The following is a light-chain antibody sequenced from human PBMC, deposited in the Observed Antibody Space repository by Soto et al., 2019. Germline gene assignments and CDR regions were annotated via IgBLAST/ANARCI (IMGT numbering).Light chain of an antibody. V-gene: IGKV3-20*01. CDR3: QHYCSSPIT. J-gene: IGKJ5*01. CDR2: CAS. CDR1: QSVNTNY. Sequence: EIVLTQSPGTLSLSPGERATLSCRASQSVNTNYLAWYQQKSGQAPRLLIYCASSMATGIPDLFSGTGSGTSFTLTISRLEPEDFAAYFCQHYCSSPITFGQGTRLDIK.